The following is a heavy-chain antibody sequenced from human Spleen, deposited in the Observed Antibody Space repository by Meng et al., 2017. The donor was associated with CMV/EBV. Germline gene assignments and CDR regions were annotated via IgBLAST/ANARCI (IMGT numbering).Heavy chain of an antibody. V-gene: IGHV4-39*07. Sequence: GSLRLSCTVSGGSISSLGYYWGWIRQPPGKGLEWIGSIYYSGSTYYNPSLKSRVTISVDTPKNQFSLRLNSMTAADTAVYYCARLDYDFWTGYGDYWGQGRLVTVSS. CDR1: GGSISSLGYY. CDR2: IYYSGST. CDR3: ARLDYDFWTGYGDY. D-gene: IGHD3-3*01. J-gene: IGHJ4*02.